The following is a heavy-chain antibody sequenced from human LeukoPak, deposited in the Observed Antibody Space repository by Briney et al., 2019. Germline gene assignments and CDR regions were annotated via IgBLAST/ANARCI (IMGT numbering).Heavy chain of an antibody. J-gene: IGHJ4*02. CDR2: IDWNGGRT. CDR1: GFTFDDYA. D-gene: IGHD1-26*01. V-gene: IGHV3-20*04. Sequence: GGSLRLSCAASGFTFDDYAMSWVRQAPGKGLEWVSGIDWNGGRTSYADSVKGRFTISRDSAKNSLFLQMNSLRAEDTALYYCAREVGSTDKHYFDFWGQGTLVTVSS. CDR3: AREVGSTDKHYFDF.